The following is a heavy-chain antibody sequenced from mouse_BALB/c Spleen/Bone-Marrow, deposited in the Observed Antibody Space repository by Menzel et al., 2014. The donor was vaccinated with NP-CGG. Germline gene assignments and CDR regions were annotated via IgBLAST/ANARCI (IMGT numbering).Heavy chain of an antibody. Sequence: VQLQQSGAELVRPGASVKLSCKASGYTFTSYWMNWVKQRPEQGLEWIGRIDPYDSETHYNQKLKDKAILTVDKSSSTVYMQLSSLTSEDSAVYFCARGGYGNYGRFAYWCQGTLVTVSA. J-gene: IGHJ3*01. V-gene: IGHV1-52*01. CDR3: ARGGYGNYGRFAY. CDR1: GYTFTSYW. CDR2: IDPYDSET. D-gene: IGHD2-10*02.